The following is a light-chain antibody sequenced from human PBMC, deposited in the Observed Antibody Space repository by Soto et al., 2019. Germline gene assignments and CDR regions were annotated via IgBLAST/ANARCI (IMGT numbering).Light chain of an antibody. CDR2: WAS. V-gene: IGKV4-1*01. Sequence: DIVMTQSPDSLAVSLGERATISCKSSQTVLSSSKNFLAWYQQKPGQPPKLLIYWASTRESGVPDRFSGSGSGTDFTLTISSLQADDVALYYCQQYYNSPITFGQGTRLEMK. CDR3: QQYYNSPIT. CDR1: QTVLSSSKNF. J-gene: IGKJ5*01.